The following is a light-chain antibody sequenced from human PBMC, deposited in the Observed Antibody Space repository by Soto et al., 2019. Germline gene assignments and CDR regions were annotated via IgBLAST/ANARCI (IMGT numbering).Light chain of an antibody. Sequence: DIQLTQSPATLSASVGDRVTITCRASQSIRRWLTWYQQKPGKAPKLLIYAASSLQSGVPSRFSGSGSGTDFTLTISSLQPEDFATYYCQQSYSTLWTFGQGTKVDIK. CDR1: QSIRRW. V-gene: IGKV1-39*01. J-gene: IGKJ1*01. CDR2: AAS. CDR3: QQSYSTLWT.